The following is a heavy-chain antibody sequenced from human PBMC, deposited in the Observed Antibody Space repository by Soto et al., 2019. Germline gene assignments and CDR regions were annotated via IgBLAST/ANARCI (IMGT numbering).Heavy chain of an antibody. CDR1: GYTFTSYG. Sequence: GASVKVSCKASGYTFTSYGISWVRQAPGQGLEWMGWISAYNGNTNYAQKLQGRVTMTTDTSTSTAYMEMRRLRSDETAVYYCARERQLVPGAYYYYGMDVWGQGTTVTVSS. D-gene: IGHD6-6*01. CDR2: ISAYNGNT. CDR3: ARERQLVPGAYYYYGMDV. J-gene: IGHJ6*02. V-gene: IGHV1-18*01.